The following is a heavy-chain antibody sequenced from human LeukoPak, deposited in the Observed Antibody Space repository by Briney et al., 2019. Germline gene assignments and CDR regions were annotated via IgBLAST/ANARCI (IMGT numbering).Heavy chain of an antibody. Sequence: ETLSLTCTVSGGSISSYYWSWIRQPPGKGLEWVSSISSSSRYIYYADSVKGRFTISRDNGKNSLYLQMNNLRAEDTAVYYCARDLTTSSTAYFHHWGQGTLVTVSS. J-gene: IGHJ1*01. CDR2: ISSSSRYI. D-gene: IGHD6-6*01. CDR1: GGSISSYY. CDR3: ARDLTTSSTAYFHH. V-gene: IGHV3-21*06.